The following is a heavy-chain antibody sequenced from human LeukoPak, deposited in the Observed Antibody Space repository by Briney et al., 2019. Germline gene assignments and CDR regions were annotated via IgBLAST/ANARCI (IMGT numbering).Heavy chain of an antibody. Sequence: PGGSLRLSCAASGFTFKTYVMHWVRPAPGKGLDWVAFIEKDGSNKYYADSVKGRFTVSRDNSKNRLYLQMNSLRPEETALYYCAKDLEQWPAVPEYWGQGTLVTVSS. CDR1: GFTFKTYV. D-gene: IGHD6-19*01. V-gene: IGHV3-30*02. CDR3: AKDLEQWPAVPEY. J-gene: IGHJ4*02. CDR2: IEKDGSNK.